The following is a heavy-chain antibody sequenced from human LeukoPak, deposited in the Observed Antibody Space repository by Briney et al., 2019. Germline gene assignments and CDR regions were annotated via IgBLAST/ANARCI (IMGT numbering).Heavy chain of an antibody. CDR2: IWYDGSNK. V-gene: IGHV3-33*01. Sequence: GGSLRLSCAASGFTFSSYGMLWVRQAPGKGLEWVAVIWYDGSNKYYADSVKGRFTISRDNSKNTLYLQMNSLRAEDTAVYYCARVFPIVHSSGYIDYWGQGTLVTVPS. J-gene: IGHJ4*02. D-gene: IGHD3-22*01. CDR1: GFTFSSYG. CDR3: ARVFPIVHSSGYIDY.